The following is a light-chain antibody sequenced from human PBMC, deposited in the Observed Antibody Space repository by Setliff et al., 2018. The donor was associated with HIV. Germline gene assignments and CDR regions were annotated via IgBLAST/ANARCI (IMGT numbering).Light chain of an antibody. Sequence: QSALTQPPSASGSPGQSVTISCTGTSSDVGGCNYVSWYQQHPGKAPKLMIYEVSKRPSGVPDRFSGSKSGNTAPLTVSGLQAEDEADYYCSSYAGSNNVVFGGGTKGTVL. CDR2: EVS. CDR3: SSYAGSNNVV. J-gene: IGLJ2*01. CDR1: SSDVGGCNY. V-gene: IGLV2-8*01.